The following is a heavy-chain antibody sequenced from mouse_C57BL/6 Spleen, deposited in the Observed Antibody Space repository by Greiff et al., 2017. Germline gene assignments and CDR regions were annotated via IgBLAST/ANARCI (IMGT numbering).Heavy chain of an antibody. CDR3: ARSRSSTIAMDY. CDR2: IDPSDSET. Sequence: QVQLQQPGAELVRPGSSVKLSCKASGYTFTSYWMHWVKQRPIQGLEWIGNIDPSDSETHYNQKFKDKATLTVDKSSSTAYMQLSSLTSEDSAVYYCARSRSSTIAMDYWGQGTSVTVSS. CDR1: GYTFTSYW. J-gene: IGHJ4*01. V-gene: IGHV1-52*01. D-gene: IGHD2-12*01.